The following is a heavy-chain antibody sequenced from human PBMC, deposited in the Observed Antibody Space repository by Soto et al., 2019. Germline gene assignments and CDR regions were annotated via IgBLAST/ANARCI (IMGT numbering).Heavy chain of an antibody. CDR2: IYYSGST. CDR1: GGSISSSSYY. J-gene: IGHJ4*02. Sequence: SETLSLTCTVSGGSISSSSYYWGWIRQPPGKGLEWIGSIYYSGSTYYNPSLKSRVTIPVDTSKNQFSLKLSSVTAADTAVYYCARHTYDSSGYYSPYFDYWGQGTLVTVSS. CDR3: ARHTYDSSGYYSPYFDY. V-gene: IGHV4-39*01. D-gene: IGHD3-22*01.